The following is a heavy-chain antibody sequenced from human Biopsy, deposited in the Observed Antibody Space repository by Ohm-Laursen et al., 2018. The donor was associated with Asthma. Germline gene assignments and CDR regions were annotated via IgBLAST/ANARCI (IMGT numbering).Heavy chain of an antibody. CDR3: AKVRSDWVITESFDY. J-gene: IGHJ4*02. CDR1: GFKFDGYT. Sequence: SSLRLSCAASGFKFDGYTMHWVRQAPGKGLEWVSGISWNSATIGYADSVEGRFTISRDNAKNSVFLHMDSLRPEDTAFYYCAKVRSDWVITESFDYWGQGVLVTVSS. CDR2: ISWNSATI. D-gene: IGHD3-22*01. V-gene: IGHV3-9*01.